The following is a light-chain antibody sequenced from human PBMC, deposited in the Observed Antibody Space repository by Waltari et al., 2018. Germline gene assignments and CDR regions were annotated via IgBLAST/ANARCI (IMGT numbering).Light chain of an antibody. CDR2: WAS. CDR3: QQYYVTPPT. Sequence: IVMTQSPDTLPVSLGERVTINCKSRQSVLASSKNRNYLTWYQQKTGKPPKLLIYWASTWKSGVPARFSGSGSASDFTRTISSLQAEDVAVYFCQQYYVTPPTFGQGTRLEIK. CDR1: QSVLASSKNRNY. J-gene: IGKJ5*01. V-gene: IGKV4-1*01.